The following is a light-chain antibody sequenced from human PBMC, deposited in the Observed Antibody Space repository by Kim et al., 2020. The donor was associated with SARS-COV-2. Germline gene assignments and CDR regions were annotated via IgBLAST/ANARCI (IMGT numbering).Light chain of an antibody. J-gene: IGLJ3*02. CDR1: SAHSTYA. CDR2: VRSDGSH. V-gene: IGLV4-69*01. Sequence: ASVKLTCTLTSAHSTYAIAWHQQQPAKGPRYLMKVRSDGSHIRGDGIPDRFSGSSSGAERYLYISGLQSEDEAEYFCQTWGTGIWVFGGGTQLTVL. CDR3: QTWGTGIWV.